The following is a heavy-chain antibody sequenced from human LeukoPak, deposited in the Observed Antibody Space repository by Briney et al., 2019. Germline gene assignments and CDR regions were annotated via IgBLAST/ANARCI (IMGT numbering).Heavy chain of an antibody. CDR3: ASRTMVRGVISYYYYYGMDV. J-gene: IGHJ6*02. V-gene: IGHV7-4-1*02. CDR2: INTNTGNP. CDR1: GYTFTSYA. D-gene: IGHD3-10*01. Sequence: ASVKVSCKASGYTFTSYAMNWVRQAPGQGLEWMGWINTNTGNPTYAQGFTGRFVFSLDTSVSTAYLQISSLKAEDTAVYYCASRTMVRGVISYYYYYGMDVWGQGTTVTVSS.